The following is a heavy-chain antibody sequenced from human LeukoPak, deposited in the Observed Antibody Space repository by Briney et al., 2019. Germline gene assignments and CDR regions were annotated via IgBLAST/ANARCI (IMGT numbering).Heavy chain of an antibody. CDR2: IYYSGST. CDR1: GGSISSSSYY. V-gene: IGHV4-39*07. CDR3: ARDRWLRSDTFDY. J-gene: IGHJ4*02. Sequence: SETLSLTCTVSGGSISSSSYYWGWIRQPPGKGPEWIGSIYYSGSTYYNPSLKSRVTISVDTSKNQFSLKLSSVTAADTAVYYCARDRWLRSDTFDYWGQGTLVTVSS. D-gene: IGHD5-12*01.